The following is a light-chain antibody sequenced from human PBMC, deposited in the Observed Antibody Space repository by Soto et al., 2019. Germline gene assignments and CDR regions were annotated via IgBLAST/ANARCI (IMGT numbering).Light chain of an antibody. CDR1: QSVEKNY. J-gene: IGKJ4*01. Sequence: EIVLPQSPGTLSLSPGERATLSCRASQSVEKNYLAWYQQRPGQAPRLLIYDASSRATGIPDRFSGSGSGTDFTLTISRLEPEDFAVYYCQQCSTSPLTFGGGTKVDIK. V-gene: IGKV3-20*01. CDR3: QQCSTSPLT. CDR2: DAS.